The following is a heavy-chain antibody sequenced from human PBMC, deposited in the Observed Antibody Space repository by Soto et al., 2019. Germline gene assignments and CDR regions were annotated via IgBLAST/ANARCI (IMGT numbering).Heavy chain of an antibody. CDR1: GDSITSSPYY. CDR2: IYYSGTT. CDR3: ATARGGRGRLGRVWFYY. Sequence: SETLSLTCTVSGDSITSSPYYWGWIRQPPGKGLEWIATIYYSGTTYYNPSLKSRVTISADTSKNQFSLKLTSVTAADTAVYYCATARGGRGRLGRVWFYYWGQGALFTVSS. V-gene: IGHV4-39*01. D-gene: IGHD7-27*01. J-gene: IGHJ4*01.